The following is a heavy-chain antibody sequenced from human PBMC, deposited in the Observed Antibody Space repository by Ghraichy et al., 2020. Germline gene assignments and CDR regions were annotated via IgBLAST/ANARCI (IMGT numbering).Heavy chain of an antibody. CDR1: GYNFTHYW. Sequence: GESLNISCKGSGYNFTHYWIAWVLQMPGKGLEWMGIIYLGDFDTRYSPSFQGQVTISADKSLTTAYLQWSSLKASDTAMYYCARLGHNSGWYDLDYFDYWGQGTLVTVSS. CDR2: IYLGDFDT. D-gene: IGHD6-19*01. J-gene: IGHJ4*02. CDR3: ARLGHNSGWYDLDYFDY. V-gene: IGHV5-51*01.